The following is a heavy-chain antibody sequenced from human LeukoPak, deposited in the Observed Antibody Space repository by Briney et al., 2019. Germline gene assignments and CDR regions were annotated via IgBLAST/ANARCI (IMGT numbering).Heavy chain of an antibody. J-gene: IGHJ4*02. CDR3: ATMKGGELFPSDY. Sequence: SETLSLTCAVSGYSISSGYYWGWIRQPPGKGLEWIGSIYHSGSTYYNPSLKSRVTISVDTSKNQFSLKLSSVTAADTAVYYCATMKGGELFPSDYWGRGTLVTVSS. CDR1: GYSISSGYY. D-gene: IGHD3-16*01. CDR2: IYHSGST. V-gene: IGHV4-38-2*01.